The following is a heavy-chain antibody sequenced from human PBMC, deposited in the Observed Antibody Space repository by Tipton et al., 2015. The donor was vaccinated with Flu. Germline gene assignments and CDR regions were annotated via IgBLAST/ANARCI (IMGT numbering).Heavy chain of an antibody. Sequence: TLSLTCTVSGGSTSSFYWSWIRQPAGKGLEWIGRVYASVSTKYNPSLKSRVTMSVDTSKNEFSLKLSSVTAADTAVYYCAGLRREERYYATRGLLDWGQGTLVAVSS. V-gene: IGHV4-4*07. D-gene: IGHD3-22*01. J-gene: IGHJ1*01. CDR3: AGLRREERYYATRGLLD. CDR1: GGSTSSFY. CDR2: VYASVST.